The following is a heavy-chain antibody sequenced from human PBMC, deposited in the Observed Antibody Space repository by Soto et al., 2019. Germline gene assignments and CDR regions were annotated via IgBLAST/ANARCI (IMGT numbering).Heavy chain of an antibody. Sequence: QVQLVQSGAEVKRPGSSVKVSCKASGGTFSSYAISWVRQAPGHGLEWMGGIVPTFGSADYAHTFQGRVTMTADESTNTANMELSSLTSDDTALYSCARATGPVFDGSGYYQRGLMSWGQGTLVTVSS. D-gene: IGHD3-22*01. CDR2: IVPTFGSA. J-gene: IGHJ4*02. CDR1: GGTFSSYA. CDR3: ARATGPVFDGSGYYQRGLMS. V-gene: IGHV1-69*01.